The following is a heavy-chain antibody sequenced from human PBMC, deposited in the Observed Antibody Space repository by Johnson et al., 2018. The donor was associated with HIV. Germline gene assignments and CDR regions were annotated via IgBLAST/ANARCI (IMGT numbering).Heavy chain of an antibody. V-gene: IGHV3-30*18. CDR3: AKLFLTTDAVDI. CDR2: ISYGGSYK. J-gene: IGHJ3*02. D-gene: IGHD3-22*01. Sequence: VQLVESGGGVVQPGRSLRLSCAASGFTFSHYGMHWVRQAPGKGLEWVAIISYGGSYKYYADSVKGRFTISRDNSKNTLYLQMNSLRDEDTAVYYCAKLFLTTDAVDIWGQGTMVTVSS. CDR1: GFTFSHYG.